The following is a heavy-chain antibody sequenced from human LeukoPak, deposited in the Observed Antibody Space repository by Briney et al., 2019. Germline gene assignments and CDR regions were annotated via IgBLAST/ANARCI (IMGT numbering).Heavy chain of an antibody. D-gene: IGHD1-26*01. CDR3: AKVPLLQLLRAYYYYYMDV. J-gene: IGHJ6*03. Sequence: GGSLRLSCAASGVTFSSYAMSWVRQAPGKGLEWVSAISGSGGSTYYADSVKGRFTISRDNSKNTLYLQMNSLRAEDTAVYYCAKVPLLQLLRAYYYYYMDVWAKGTTVTVSS. CDR1: GVTFSSYA. CDR2: ISGSGGST. V-gene: IGHV3-23*01.